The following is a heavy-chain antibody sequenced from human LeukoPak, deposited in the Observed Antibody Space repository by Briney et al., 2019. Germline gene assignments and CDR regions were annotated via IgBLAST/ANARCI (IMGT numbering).Heavy chain of an antibody. J-gene: IGHJ4*02. Sequence: SETLSLTCAVYGGSFSGYYWSWIRQPPGKELEWIGEINHSGSTNYNPSLKSRVTISVDTSKNQFSLKLSSVTAADTAVYYCARRGYYDSSGYYYTGYYFDYWGQGTLVTVSS. V-gene: IGHV4-34*01. CDR2: INHSGST. CDR3: ARRGYYDSSGYYYTGYYFDY. CDR1: GGSFSGYY. D-gene: IGHD3-22*01.